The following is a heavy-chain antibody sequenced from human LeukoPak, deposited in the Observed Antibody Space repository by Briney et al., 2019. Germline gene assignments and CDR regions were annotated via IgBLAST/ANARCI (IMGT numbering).Heavy chain of an antibody. J-gene: IGHJ6*03. V-gene: IGHV4-34*01. CDR1: GASISSYY. CDR2: INHSGST. CDR3: ARRNKDIVVMVAARRNYYYMDV. D-gene: IGHD2-15*01. Sequence: SETLSLTCSVSGASISSYYWSWIRQPPGKGLEWIGEINHSGSTNYNPSLKSRVTISVDTSKNQFSLKLSSVTAADTAVYYCARRNKDIVVMVAARRNYYYMDVWGKGTTVTVSS.